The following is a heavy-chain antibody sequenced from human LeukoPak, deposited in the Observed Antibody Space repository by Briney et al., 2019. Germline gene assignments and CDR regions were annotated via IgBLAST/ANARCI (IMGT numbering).Heavy chain of an antibody. CDR3: ARTLVAAPGSKGGP. CDR2: ISGSSSYT. J-gene: IGHJ5*02. D-gene: IGHD6-13*01. V-gene: IGHV3-11*03. Sequence: TGGSLRLSCAASGFSFSDYYMSWIRQAPGEGLEWVSYISGSSSYTDYADSVKGRFTISRDNAKNSLYLQMNSLRVEDTAVYYCARTLVAAPGSKGGPWGQGTLVTVSS. CDR1: GFSFSDYY.